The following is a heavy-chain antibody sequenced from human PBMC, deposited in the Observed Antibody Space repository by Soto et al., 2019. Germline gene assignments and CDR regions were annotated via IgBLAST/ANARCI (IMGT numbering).Heavy chain of an antibody. CDR1: GGSITGSHW. CDR3: VRDAPFPSVGDTKSWYFDL. Sequence: QVQLQESGPGLVQPSGTLSLTCAVSGGSITGSHWWNWVRQPPGKGLEWIGEGYHSGTTNFNPSLKSRVTISVDKSHDMRSLNLDSVTAADTAVYYCVRDAPFPSVGDTKSWYFDLWGRGALVIVSS. D-gene: IGHD1-26*01. V-gene: IGHV4-4*02. CDR2: GYHSGTT. J-gene: IGHJ2*01.